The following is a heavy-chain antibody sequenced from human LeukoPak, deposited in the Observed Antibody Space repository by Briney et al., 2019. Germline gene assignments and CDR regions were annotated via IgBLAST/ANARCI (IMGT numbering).Heavy chain of an antibody. D-gene: IGHD6-13*01. CDR2: INSDGSST. CDR3: ARARGIAAAGYY. CDR1: GFTLSSHL. V-gene: IGHV3-74*01. Sequence: GGSLRLSCAVSGFTLSSHLMHWVRQAPGKGLVWVSRINSDGSSTSYADSVKGRFTISRDNAKNTLYLQMNSLRAEDTAVYYCARARGIAAAGYYWGQGTLVTVSS. J-gene: IGHJ4*02.